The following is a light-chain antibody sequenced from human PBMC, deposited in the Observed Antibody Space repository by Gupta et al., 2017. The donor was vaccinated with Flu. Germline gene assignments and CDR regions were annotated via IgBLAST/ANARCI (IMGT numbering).Light chain of an antibody. Sequence: QSALTQPASVSWSPGHSITISCTGTSSAVGGYKYVSWYHQPPDKAPKLIIYEVTNRPSGVSDRFSASKSGNTASLTISGLQAEDEADYYCTSYTSSSTLLFGGGTKLTVL. CDR3: TSYTSSSTLL. J-gene: IGLJ2*01. CDR1: SSAVGGYKY. CDR2: EVT. V-gene: IGLV2-14*01.